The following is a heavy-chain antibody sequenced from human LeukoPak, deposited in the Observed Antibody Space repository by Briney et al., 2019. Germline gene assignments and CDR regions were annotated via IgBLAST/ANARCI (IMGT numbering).Heavy chain of an antibody. V-gene: IGHV3-21*01. CDR1: GFTFSSYS. CDR3: ARPIFGGAFDI. J-gene: IGHJ3*02. D-gene: IGHD3-3*01. CDR2: ISSSSSYI. Sequence: GGSLRLSCAASGFTFSSYSMNWVRQAPGKGLEWVSSISSSSSYIYYADSVKGRFTISRDNAENSLYLQMNSLRAEDTAVYYCARPIFGGAFDIWGQGTMVTVSS.